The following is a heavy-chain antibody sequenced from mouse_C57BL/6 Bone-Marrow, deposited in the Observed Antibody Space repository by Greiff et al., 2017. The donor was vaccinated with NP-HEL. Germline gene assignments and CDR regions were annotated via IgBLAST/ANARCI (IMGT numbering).Heavy chain of an antibody. J-gene: IGHJ3*01. CDR2: ISDGGSYT. Sequence: EVKLVESGGGLVKPGGSLKLSCAASGFTFSSYAMSWVRQTPEKRLEWVATISDGGSYTYYPDNVKGRFTISRDNAKNHLYLQMSHLKSEDTAMYYCARDGYGYDEFAYWGQGTLVTVSA. CDR1: GFTFSSYA. D-gene: IGHD2-2*01. CDR3: ARDGYGYDEFAY. V-gene: IGHV5-4*03.